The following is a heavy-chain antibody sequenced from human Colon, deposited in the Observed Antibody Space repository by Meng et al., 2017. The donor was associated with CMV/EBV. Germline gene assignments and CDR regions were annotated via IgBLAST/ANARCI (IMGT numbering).Heavy chain of an antibody. J-gene: IGHJ4*02. CDR2: IYWDDDK. V-gene: IGHV2-5*02. CDR1: GFSLSTIGMG. D-gene: IGHD3-10*01. CDR3: AHRPYGSGSYFFDY. Sequence: QISLTSYGPTLLNPTQSLTLTCTFSGFSLSTIGMGVGWSRQPPGKALAWLGLIYWDDDKRYSPSLKSRLTITKETSKNQVVLTMTNLDPLDTATYYCAHRPYGSGSYFFDYLGQGNLVTVSS.